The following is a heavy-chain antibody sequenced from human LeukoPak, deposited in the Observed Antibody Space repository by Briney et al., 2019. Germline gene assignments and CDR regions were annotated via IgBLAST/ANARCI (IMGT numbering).Heavy chain of an antibody. CDR2: ISARVSSL. V-gene: IGHV3-23*01. D-gene: IGHD2-21*02. Sequence: GGSLRLSCAASGFAFSSYSMNSVRRAPGKGLEWVSTISARVSSLYYADSARGPFTISRDNSKNSLYLQVKSLRVEDTAVYSCARLIAHCGGDCFSDRGYFDNWGQGTLVTASS. CDR3: ARLIAHCGGDCFSDRGYFDN. CDR1: GFAFSSYS. J-gene: IGHJ4*02.